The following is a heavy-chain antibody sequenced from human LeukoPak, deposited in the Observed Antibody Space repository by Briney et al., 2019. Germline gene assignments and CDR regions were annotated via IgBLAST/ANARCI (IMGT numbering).Heavy chain of an antibody. CDR1: GGSISSGSYY. D-gene: IGHD6-19*01. CDR3: ARGIYSSGWYWLDP. J-gene: IGHJ5*02. Sequence: SQTLSLTCTVSGGSISSGSYYWSWIRLAARKGLEWIGRIYTSGGTNYNPSLKSRVTMSVDTSKNQFSLNLSSVTPADTAVYYCARGIYSSGWYWLDPWGQGILVTVSS. V-gene: IGHV4-61*02. CDR2: IYTSGGT.